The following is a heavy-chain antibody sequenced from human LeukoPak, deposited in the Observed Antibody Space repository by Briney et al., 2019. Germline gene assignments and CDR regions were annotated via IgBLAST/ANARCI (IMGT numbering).Heavy chain of an antibody. CDR1: GFTFSTYN. V-gene: IGHV3-48*02. CDR2: ISSSSSTM. CDR3: ARASYGDYGMDV. Sequence: GGSLRLSCAASGFTFSTYNMNWVRQAPGKGLEWVSYISSSSSTMYYADSVKGRFTISRDNAKKSLYLQMNSLGDEDTAVYYCARASYGDYGMDVWGQGTTVTVSS. D-gene: IGHD4-17*01. J-gene: IGHJ6*02.